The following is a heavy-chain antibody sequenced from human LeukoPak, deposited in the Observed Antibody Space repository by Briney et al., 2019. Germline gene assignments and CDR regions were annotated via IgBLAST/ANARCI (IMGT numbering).Heavy chain of an antibody. CDR1: GYSFTDYY. J-gene: IGHJ5*02. D-gene: IGHD2-21*01. CDR2: INPDSDGT. V-gene: IGHV1-2*02. Sequence: ASVKVSCKTSGYSFTDYYMHWVRQAPGQGLEWMGWINPDSDGTSSAQKFQGRVTMTRDTSITTVYMEVSWLTSDDMAIYYCARADRLDGGPYLIGPWGQGTLVTVSS. CDR3: ARADRLDGGPYLIGP.